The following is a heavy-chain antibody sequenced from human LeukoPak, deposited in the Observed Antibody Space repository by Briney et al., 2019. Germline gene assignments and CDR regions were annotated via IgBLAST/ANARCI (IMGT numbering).Heavy chain of an antibody. CDR2: INHSGST. CDR3: AGGGGGYCSSTSCRKPFDY. V-gene: IGHV4-34*01. Sequence: SETLSLTCAVYGGSFSGYYWSWIRQPPGKGLEWIGEINHSGSTNYNPSLKSRVTISVDTSKNQFSLKLSSVTAADTAVYYCAGGGGGYCSSTSCRKPFDYWGQGTLVTVSS. CDR1: GGSFSGYY. J-gene: IGHJ4*02. D-gene: IGHD2-2*01.